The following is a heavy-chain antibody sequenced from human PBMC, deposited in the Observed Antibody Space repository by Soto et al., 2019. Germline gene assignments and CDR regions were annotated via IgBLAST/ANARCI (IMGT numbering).Heavy chain of an antibody. Sequence: GGSLRLSCAASGFTFSSYAMSWVRQAPGKGLEWVSAISGSGGSTYYADSVKGRFTISRDNSKNTLYLQMNSLRAEDTAVYYCAKEALKSGAYCGGDCYGRWWDYWGQGTLVTVSA. V-gene: IGHV3-23*01. CDR2: ISGSGGST. CDR1: GFTFSSYA. J-gene: IGHJ4*02. D-gene: IGHD2-21*02. CDR3: AKEALKSGAYCGGDCYGRWWDY.